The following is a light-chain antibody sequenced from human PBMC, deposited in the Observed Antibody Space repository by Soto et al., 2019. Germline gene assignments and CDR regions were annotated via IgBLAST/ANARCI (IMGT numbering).Light chain of an antibody. V-gene: IGKV1-39*01. CDR1: QTISNY. CDR2: GAS. CDR3: QQTYSAAWT. Sequence: DIQMTQSPSSLSASVGDRVTITCRARQTISNYLNWYQQKPGKAPNLLIYGASSLQSGVPARFSGSGSGTDFTLNISSLQPEDFATDYCQQTYSAAWTFCQGTKGEIK. J-gene: IGKJ1*01.